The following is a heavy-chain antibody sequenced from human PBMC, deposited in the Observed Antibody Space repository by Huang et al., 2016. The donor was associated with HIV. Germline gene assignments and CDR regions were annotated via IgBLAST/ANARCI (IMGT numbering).Heavy chain of an antibody. D-gene: IGHD6-19*01. CDR2: ISYDGSDR. CDR1: GLTFTSYA. J-gene: IGHJ4*02. V-gene: IGHV3-30*18. Sequence: QVQLVESGGGVVQPGRSLRLSCAASGLTFTSYAMTWVRQAPGKGLQWVVRISYDGSDRYYADSVKGRFTISRDNSKNTLYLQMNSLRVEDTAVYYCAKSACGSGWCHKYFDSWGQGTLLTVSS. CDR3: AKSACGSGWCHKYFDS.